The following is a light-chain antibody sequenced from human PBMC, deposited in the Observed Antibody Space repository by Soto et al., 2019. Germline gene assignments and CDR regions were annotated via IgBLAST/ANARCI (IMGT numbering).Light chain of an antibody. V-gene: IGKV3-20*01. CDR1: QSVSNTY. CDR3: QHYGTSFYT. J-gene: IGKJ2*01. CDR2: GAS. Sequence: EIVLTQSPGTLSLSPGERATLSCRASQSVSNTYLAWYQQKPGQAPRVLIYGASSRATGIPDRFSGSGSGTDFTLTISRLEPEDFAVYYCQHYGTSFYTFGQGTKLEIK.